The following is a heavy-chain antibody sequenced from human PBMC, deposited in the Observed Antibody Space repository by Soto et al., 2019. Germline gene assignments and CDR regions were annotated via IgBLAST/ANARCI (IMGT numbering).Heavy chain of an antibody. Sequence: ASVKVSCKASGGTFSSYAISWVRQAPGQGLEWMGGIIPIFGTANYAQKFQGRVTITADKSTSTAYMELSSLRSEDTAVYYCARFILTGYYLNWFDPWGQGTLVTVSS. V-gene: IGHV1-69*06. J-gene: IGHJ5*02. CDR2: IIPIFGTA. CDR3: ARFILTGYYLNWFDP. CDR1: GGTFSSYA. D-gene: IGHD3-9*01.